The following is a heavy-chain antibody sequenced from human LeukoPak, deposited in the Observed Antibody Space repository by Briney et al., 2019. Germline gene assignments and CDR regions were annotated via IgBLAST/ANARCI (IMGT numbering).Heavy chain of an antibody. CDR3: ARGIGAAKYFDL. J-gene: IGHJ2*01. CDR1: VYIFSSHA. V-gene: IGHV1-18*01. D-gene: IGHD6-13*01. Sequence: ASVKVSCKASVYIFSSHAINWVRQAPGQGLEWMGWISTYNGKTKYAERLQDRVTMTTNTSTSTAYMELRSLRSDDTAVYYCARGIGAAKYFDLWGRGTLVTVSS. CDR2: ISTYNGKT.